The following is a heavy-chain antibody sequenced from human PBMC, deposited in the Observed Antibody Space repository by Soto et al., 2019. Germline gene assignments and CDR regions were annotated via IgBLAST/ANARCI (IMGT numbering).Heavy chain of an antibody. J-gene: IGHJ6*02. V-gene: IGHV3-7*03. Sequence: GGSLRLSCAASGFTFSSYWMSWVRQAPGKGLEWVANIKQDGSEKYYVDSVKGRFTISRDNAKNSLYLQMNSLRAEDTAVYYCALDNYRLGLLRCMDVWCQGTTVTVS. D-gene: IGHD1-26*01. CDR2: IKQDGSEK. CDR1: GFTFSSYW. CDR3: ALDNYRLGLLRCMDV.